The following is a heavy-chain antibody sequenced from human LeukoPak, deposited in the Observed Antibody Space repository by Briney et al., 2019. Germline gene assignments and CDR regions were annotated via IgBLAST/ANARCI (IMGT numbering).Heavy chain of an antibody. J-gene: IGHJ2*01. CDR3: ARHPPAWYFDL. CDR2: IDPSDSYT. Sequence: GASLLISCQGSGSIFTSYWISWVRPLPGKGLEWMGRIDPSDSYTNYSPSFQGHVTISADKSISTAYLQWSSLKASDTAMYHCARHPPAWYFDLWGRGTLVTVSS. CDR1: GSIFTSYW. V-gene: IGHV5-10-1*01.